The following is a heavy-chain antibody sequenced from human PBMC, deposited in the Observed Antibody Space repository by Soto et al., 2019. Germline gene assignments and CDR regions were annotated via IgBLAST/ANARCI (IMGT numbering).Heavy chain of an antibody. CDR1: GGSVSSGSYY. CDR2: IYYSGST. Sequence: SETLSLTCTVSGGSVSSGSYYWSWIRQPPGKGLEWIGYIYYSGSTNYNPSLKSRVTISVDTSKNQFSLKLSSVTAADTAVYYCARDSLSIAARLRSEYYYYGMDVWGQGTTVTVYS. V-gene: IGHV4-61*01. J-gene: IGHJ6*02. CDR3: ARDSLSIAARLRSEYYYYGMDV. D-gene: IGHD6-6*01.